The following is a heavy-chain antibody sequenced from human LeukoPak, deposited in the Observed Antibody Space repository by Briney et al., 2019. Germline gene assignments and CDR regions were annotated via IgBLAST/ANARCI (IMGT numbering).Heavy chain of an antibody. CDR3: ARGKRSVLTKSFDY. D-gene: IGHD3-9*01. J-gene: IGHJ4*02. CDR1: GGSFSGYY. Sequence: SETLSLTCAVYGGSFSGYYWSWIRQPPGKGLEWTGEINHSGSTNYNPSLKSRVTISVDTSKNQFSLKLSSVTAADTAVYYCARGKRSVLTKSFDYWGQGTLVTVSS. CDR2: INHSGST. V-gene: IGHV4-34*01.